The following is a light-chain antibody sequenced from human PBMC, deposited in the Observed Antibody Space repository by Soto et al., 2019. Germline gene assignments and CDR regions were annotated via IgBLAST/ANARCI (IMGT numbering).Light chain of an antibody. V-gene: IGLV2-14*01. CDR1: SSDIGGYNY. CDR3: SSYTSSSTLVV. J-gene: IGLJ2*01. CDR2: DVS. Sequence: QSALTQPASVSGSPGRSITISCTGTSSDIGGYNYVSWYQQHPGKAPKLMIYDVSYRPSGVSNRFSGSKSGNTASLTISRLQAEDEADYYCSSYTSSSTLVVFGGGTKVTVL.